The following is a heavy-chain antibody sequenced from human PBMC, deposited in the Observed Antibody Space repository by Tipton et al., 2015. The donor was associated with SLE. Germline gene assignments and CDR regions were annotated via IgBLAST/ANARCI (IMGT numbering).Heavy chain of an antibody. Sequence: TLSLTCAVYGGSFSGYYWSWIRQPPGKGLEWIGEINHSGSTNYNPSLKSRVTISVDTSKNQFSLKLSSVTAADTAVYYCAGIAVVGTPHFQHWGQGTLVTVSS. V-gene: IGHV4-34*01. D-gene: IGHD6-19*01. CDR2: INHSGST. CDR3: AGIAVVGTPHFQH. J-gene: IGHJ1*01. CDR1: GGSFSGYY.